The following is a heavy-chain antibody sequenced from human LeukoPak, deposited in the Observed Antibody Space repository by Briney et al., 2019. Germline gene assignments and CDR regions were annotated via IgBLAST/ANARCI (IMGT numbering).Heavy chain of an antibody. CDR3: ARSFYCTNGVCYYFDY. CDR1: GVTLSNYA. D-gene: IGHD2-8*01. J-gene: IGHJ4*02. Sequence: GGSLRLSCVASGVTLSNYAMSWARQAPGKGLEWVSGISSSGSGGNTYYADSVKGRFTISRDSSRNTLFLHMNTLRAEDTAIYYCARSFYCTNGVCYYFDYWGQGTLVTVSS. V-gene: IGHV3-23*01. CDR2: ISSSGSGGNT.